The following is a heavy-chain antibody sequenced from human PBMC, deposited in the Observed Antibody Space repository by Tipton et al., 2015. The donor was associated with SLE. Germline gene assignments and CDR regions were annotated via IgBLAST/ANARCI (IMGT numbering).Heavy chain of an antibody. D-gene: IGHD4-17*01. Sequence: TLSLTCTVSGGSVSSGSYYWSWIRQPPGKGLEWIGYIYYSGSTNYNPSLKSRVTISVDTSKNQFSLRLSSVTAADTAMYYCARYGDAFDIWGQGTMVTVSS. CDR2: IYYSGST. CDR3: ARYGDAFDI. V-gene: IGHV4-61*01. CDR1: GGSVSSGSYY. J-gene: IGHJ3*02.